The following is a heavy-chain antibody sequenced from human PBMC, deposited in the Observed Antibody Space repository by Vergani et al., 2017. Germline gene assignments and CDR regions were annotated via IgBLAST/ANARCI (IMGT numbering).Heavy chain of an antibody. Sequence: QVQLVQSGAEVKKPGASVKVSCKASGYTFTSYGISWVRQAPGQGLEWMGWISAYNGNTNYAQKLQGRVTMTTDTSTRTAYMELRSLRSDDTAVYYCARKNEYSGSKAYYYYGMDVWGQGTTVTVSS. V-gene: IGHV1-18*04. J-gene: IGHJ6*02. CDR1: GYTFTSYG. D-gene: IGHD6-6*01. CDR3: ARKNEYSGSKAYYYYGMDV. CDR2: ISAYNGNT.